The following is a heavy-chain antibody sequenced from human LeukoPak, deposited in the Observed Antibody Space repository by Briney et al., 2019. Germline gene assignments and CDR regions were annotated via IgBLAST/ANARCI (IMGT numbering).Heavy chain of an antibody. CDR1: GFTFSYYD. J-gene: IGHJ4*02. CDR2: ISESGDRT. D-gene: IGHD3-16*01. CDR3: GGAIRPMGMITNFDF. V-gene: IGHV3-23*01. Sequence: PGGSLRLSCVGSGFTFSYYDMRWDRQAPGKGLEWVSVISESGDRTYYADVVKGRFTVARDIAQNTVSLQMGSLRIDDAGVLFFGGAIRPMGMITNFDFWGQGTLVTVSS.